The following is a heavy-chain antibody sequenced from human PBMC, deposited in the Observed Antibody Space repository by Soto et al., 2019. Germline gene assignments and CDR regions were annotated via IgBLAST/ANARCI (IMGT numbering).Heavy chain of an antibody. CDR3: ARIAVAGTSDH. Sequence: PSETLSLTCTVSGGSISSYYWSWIRQPPGKGLEWIGYIYYSGSTNYNPSLKSRVTISVDTSKNQFSLKLSSVTAADTAVYYCARIAVAGTSDHWGQGTLVTVSS. V-gene: IGHV4-59*01. J-gene: IGHJ4*02. D-gene: IGHD6-19*01. CDR1: GGSISSYY. CDR2: IYYSGST.